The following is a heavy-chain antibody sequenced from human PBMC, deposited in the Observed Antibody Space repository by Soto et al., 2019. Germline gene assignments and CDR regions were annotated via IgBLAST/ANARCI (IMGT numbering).Heavy chain of an antibody. V-gene: IGHV4-31*03. D-gene: IGHD2-8*01. J-gene: IGHJ4*02. CDR2: IHSSGLT. CDR3: ATKPNGLYYFDY. Sequence: QVQLQESGPGLVQPSQTLSLTCTVSGGSISSADYYWSWIRQNPGKGLEWIGYIHSSGLTYHDPSIKSRVIMSVDMSKNQVSLSLSSVTAADTAVYYCATKPNGLYYFDYWGKGALVTVSS. CDR1: GGSISSADYY.